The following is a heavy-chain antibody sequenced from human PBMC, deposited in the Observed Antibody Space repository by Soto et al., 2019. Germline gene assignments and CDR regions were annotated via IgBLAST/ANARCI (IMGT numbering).Heavy chain of an antibody. CDR2: ISSSSSYI. CDR3: ATVPAAYYYYYGMDV. CDR1: GFTFSSYS. Sequence: GGSLRLSCAASGFTFSSYSMNWVRQAPGKGLEWVSSISSSSSYIYYADSVKGRFTISRDNAKNSLYLQMNSLRAEDTAVYYCATVPAAYYYYYGMDVWGQGTTVTVSS. V-gene: IGHV3-21*04. D-gene: IGHD2-2*01. J-gene: IGHJ6*02.